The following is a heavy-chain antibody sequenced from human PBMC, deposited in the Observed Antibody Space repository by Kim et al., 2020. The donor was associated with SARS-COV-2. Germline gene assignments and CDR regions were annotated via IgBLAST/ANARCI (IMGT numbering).Heavy chain of an antibody. CDR2: IIPILGIA. D-gene: IGHD2-21*02. CDR1: GGTFSSYA. V-gene: IGHV1-69*04. Sequence: SVKVSCKASGGTFSSYAISWVRQAPGQGLEWMGRIIPILGIANYAQKFQGRVTITADKSTSTAYMELSSLRSEDTAVYYCARVHCGGDCYLDYWGQGTLVTVSS. CDR3: ARVHCGGDCYLDY. J-gene: IGHJ4*02.